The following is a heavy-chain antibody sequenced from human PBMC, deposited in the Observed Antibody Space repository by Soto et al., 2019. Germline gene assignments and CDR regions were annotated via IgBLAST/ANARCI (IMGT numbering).Heavy chain of an antibody. CDR2: ISYDGSNK. J-gene: IGHJ6*02. V-gene: IGHV3-30-3*01. CDR1: GFTFSSYA. CDR3: ARDYNRQQLAPAYGMDV. D-gene: IGHD6-13*01. Sequence: QVQLVESGGGVVQPGRSLRLSCAASGFTFSSYAMHWVRQAPGKGLEWVAVISYDGSNKYYADSVKGRFTISRDNSKNTLYLQMNSLRAEDTAVYYCARDYNRQQLAPAYGMDVWGQGTTVTVSS.